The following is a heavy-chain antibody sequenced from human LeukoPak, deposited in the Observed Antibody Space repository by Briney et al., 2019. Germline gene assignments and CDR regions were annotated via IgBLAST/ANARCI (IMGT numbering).Heavy chain of an antibody. CDR2: IYHSGST. CDR1: GGSISSGGYS. D-gene: IGHD5-24*01. V-gene: IGHV4-30-2*01. J-gene: IGHJ4*02. CDR3: ARAALDGYNLYYFDY. Sequence: PSETPYLTCAVSGGSISSGGYSWSWIRQPPGKGLEWIGYIYHSGSTYYNPSLKSRVTISVDRSKNQFSLKLSSVTAADTAVYYCARAALDGYNLYYFDYWGQGTLVTVSS.